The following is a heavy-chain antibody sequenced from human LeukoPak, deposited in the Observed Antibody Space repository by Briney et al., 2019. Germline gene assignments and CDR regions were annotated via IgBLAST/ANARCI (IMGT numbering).Heavy chain of an antibody. V-gene: IGHV3-30-3*01. J-gene: IGHJ4*02. Sequence: GRSLRLSCAAFGFTFSSYAMHWVRQAPGKGLEWVAVISYDGSNKYYADSVKGRFTISRDNSKNTLYLQMNSLRAEDTAVYYCARAPVLRFLEWLISWGQGTLVTVSS. CDR2: ISYDGSNK. D-gene: IGHD3-3*01. CDR3: ARAPVLRFLEWLIS. CDR1: GFTFSSYA.